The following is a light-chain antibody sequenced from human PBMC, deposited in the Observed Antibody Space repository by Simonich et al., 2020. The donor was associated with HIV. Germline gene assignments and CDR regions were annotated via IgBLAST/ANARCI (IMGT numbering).Light chain of an antibody. CDR3: QQYNGFSYT. CDR2: AAS. Sequence: DIQMTQSPSSLSTSVGNRVTITCGASQSISSWLAWYQQKPGKAPKLLMYAASSLQSGVPSRFSGSGSGTDFTLTISSLQPDDFATYYCQQYNGFSYTFGQGTKLEI. V-gene: IGKV1-5*01. J-gene: IGKJ2*01. CDR1: QSISSW.